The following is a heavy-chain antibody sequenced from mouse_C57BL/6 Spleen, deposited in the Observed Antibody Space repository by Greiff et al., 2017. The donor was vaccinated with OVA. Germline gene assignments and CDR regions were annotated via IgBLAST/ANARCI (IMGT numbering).Heavy chain of an antibody. D-gene: IGHD2-2*01. CDR1: GYAFTNYL. CDR3: ARVGYYFDY. Sequence: QVQLQQSGAELVRPGTSVKVSCKASGYAFTNYLIEWVKQRPGQGLEWIGVINPGSGGTNYNEKFKGKATLTADKSSSTAYMQLSSLTSEDSAVYFCARVGYYFDYWGQGTTRTVSS. CDR2: INPGSGGT. J-gene: IGHJ2*01. V-gene: IGHV1-54*01.